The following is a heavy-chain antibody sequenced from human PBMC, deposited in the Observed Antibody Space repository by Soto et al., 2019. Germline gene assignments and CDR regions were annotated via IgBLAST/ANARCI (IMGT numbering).Heavy chain of an antibody. D-gene: IGHD1-26*01. J-gene: IGHJ4*02. CDR3: ARGVSAGVDY. V-gene: IGHV1-8*01. CDR2: MQPSTGRT. Sequence: GASVKVSCKASGYSFTSLDINWVRQTAGQGLEWMGWMQPSTGRTGYAQKFQGRVTMTRDTSINTAYMELLTLTSDDTAFYYCARGVSAGVDYWGQGTLVTVSS. CDR1: GYSFTSLD.